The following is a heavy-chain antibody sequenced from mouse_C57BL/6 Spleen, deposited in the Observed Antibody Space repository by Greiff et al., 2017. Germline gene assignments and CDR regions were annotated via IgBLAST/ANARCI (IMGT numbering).Heavy chain of an antibody. Sequence: EVQLVESGGGLVKPGGSLKLSCAASGFTFSDYGMHWVRQAPEKGLEWVAYISSGSSTIYYADTVKGRFTISRDNAKNTLFMQMTSLRSEDTAMYYCARRAIYYDYDGVDYWGQGTMVTVS. CDR3: ARRAIYYDYDGVDY. J-gene: IGHJ3*01. D-gene: IGHD2-4*01. V-gene: IGHV5-17*01. CDR2: ISSGSSTI. CDR1: GFTFSDYG.